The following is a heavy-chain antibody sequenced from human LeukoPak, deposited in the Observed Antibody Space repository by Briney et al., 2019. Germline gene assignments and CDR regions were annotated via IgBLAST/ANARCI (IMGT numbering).Heavy chain of an antibody. CDR3: ARGKWFGEFSYYFDY. CDR2: ISGSGGST. D-gene: IGHD3-10*01. CDR1: GFTFSSYG. V-gene: IGHV3-23*01. Sequence: GGSLRLSCAGSGFTFSSYGMSWVRQAPGKGLEWVSGISGSGGSTYYADSVKGRFTISRDNAKNSLYLQMNSLRAEDTAVYYCARGKWFGEFSYYFDYWGQGTLVTVSS. J-gene: IGHJ4*02.